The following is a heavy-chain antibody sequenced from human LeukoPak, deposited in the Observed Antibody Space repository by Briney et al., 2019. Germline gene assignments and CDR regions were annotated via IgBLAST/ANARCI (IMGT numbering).Heavy chain of an antibody. V-gene: IGHV1-24*01. D-gene: IGHD3-22*01. CDR1: GYTLTDLS. CDR3: AKPKSSYYDGSGYYYDY. CDR2: FGPEDGKT. Sequence: ASVKVSCKVSGYTLTDLSMHWVRQAPGKGPEWMGGFGPEDGKTVYAQKFQVRVTMTEDPSTDTAYMELSSLRSEDTAVYYCAKPKSSYYDGSGYYYDYWGQGTLVTVSS. J-gene: IGHJ4*02.